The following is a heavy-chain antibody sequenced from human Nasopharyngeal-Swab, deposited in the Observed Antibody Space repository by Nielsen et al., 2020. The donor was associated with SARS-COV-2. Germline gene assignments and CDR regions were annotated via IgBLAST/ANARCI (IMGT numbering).Heavy chain of an antibody. CDR3: AREWERPYYFDY. CDR1: GFTFNRYW. CDR2: IHSDGSDT. D-gene: IGHD1-26*01. Sequence: GESLKLSCVCPGFTFNRYWLHWVRHVPGKVLQWVSRIHSDGSDTRYAESVKGRFTASRDTAKSTLYLQLNSVRAEDTGVYFCAREWERPYYFDYWGQGVLVTVSS. V-gene: IGHV3-74*01. J-gene: IGHJ4*02.